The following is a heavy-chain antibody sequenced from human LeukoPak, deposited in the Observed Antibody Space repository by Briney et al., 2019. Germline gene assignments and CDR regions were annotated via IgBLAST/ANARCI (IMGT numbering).Heavy chain of an antibody. CDR2: ISSNGGST. D-gene: IGHD2-8*01. CDR3: ARASLGYCTNGVCYYYYYMDV. Sequence: GGSLRLSCAASGFTFSSYAMHWVRQAPGKGLEYVSAISSNGGSTYYANSVKGRFTISRDNSKNTLYLQMGSLRAEDMAVYYCARASLGYCTNGVCYYYYYMDVWGKGTTVTVSS. V-gene: IGHV3-64*01. J-gene: IGHJ6*03. CDR1: GFTFSSYA.